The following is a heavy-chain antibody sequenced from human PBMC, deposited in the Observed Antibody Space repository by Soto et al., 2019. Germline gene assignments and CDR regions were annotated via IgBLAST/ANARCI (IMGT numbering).Heavy chain of an antibody. D-gene: IGHD3-10*01. V-gene: IGHV1-69*13. CDR3: ARGVVRGVIHFDY. CDR1: GGTFSSYA. CDR2: IIPIFGTA. Sequence: SVKVSCKASGGTFSSYAISWVRQAPGQGLEWMGGIIPIFGTANYAQKFQGRVTITADESTSKAYMELSSLRSGDTAVYYCARGVVRGVIHFDYWGQGTLVTVSS. J-gene: IGHJ4*02.